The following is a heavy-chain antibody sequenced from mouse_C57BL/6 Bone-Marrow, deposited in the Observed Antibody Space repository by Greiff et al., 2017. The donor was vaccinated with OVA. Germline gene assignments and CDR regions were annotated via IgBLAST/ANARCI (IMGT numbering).Heavy chain of an antibody. V-gene: IGHV1-85*01. CDR1: GNTFTSYD. Sequence: VKLMESGPELVKPGASVKLSCKASGNTFTSYDINWVKQRPGQGLEWIGWIYPRDGSTKYNEKFKGKATLTVDTSSSTAYMELHSLTSEDSAVYFCASPFTKGYWGQGTTLTVSS. D-gene: IGHD2-12*01. J-gene: IGHJ2*01. CDR2: IYPRDGST. CDR3: ASPFTKGY.